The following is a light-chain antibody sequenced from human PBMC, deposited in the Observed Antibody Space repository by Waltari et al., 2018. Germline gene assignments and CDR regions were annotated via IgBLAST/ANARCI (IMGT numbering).Light chain of an antibody. CDR2: GVS. CDR1: QNVTNN. J-gene: IGKJ1*01. V-gene: IGKV3-15*01. CDR3: QHHATSRWT. Sequence: EIVMTQSPATLSVSPGERATLSCRASQNVTNNVAWYQQRPGQAPRVLIFGVSARATDIPTRFRGSGSGTDFTLTISSLQSEDFANYYCQHHATSRWTFGQGTRVEI.